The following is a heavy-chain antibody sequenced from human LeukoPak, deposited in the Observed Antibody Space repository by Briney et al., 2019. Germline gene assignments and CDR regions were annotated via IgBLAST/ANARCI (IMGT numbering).Heavy chain of an antibody. Sequence: GSLRLSCAASGFSFSNAWLSWVRQAPGKGLEWVGEINHSGFINYNPSLKSRVIISADTSKIQFSLKLTSVTAADTAVYYCARGQRAFDIWGQGTMVTVST. CDR3: ARGQRAFDI. V-gene: IGHV4-34*01. J-gene: IGHJ3*02. CDR1: GFSFSNAW. CDR2: INHSGFI.